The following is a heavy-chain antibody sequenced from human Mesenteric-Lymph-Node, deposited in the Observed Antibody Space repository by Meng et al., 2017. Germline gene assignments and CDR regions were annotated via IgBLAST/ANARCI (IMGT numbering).Heavy chain of an antibody. V-gene: IGHV3-23*01. Sequence: GESLKISCAASGFTFSNYAMNWARQAPGKGLEWVSGISGSGSNTYYADSVKGRFSISRDNSKNTLYLQMNSLGAGDTAVYYCVKAEAGSGRQFEYWGQGTRVTSAS. CDR2: ISGSGSNT. D-gene: IGHD3-10*01. CDR3: VKAEAGSGRQFEY. J-gene: IGHJ4*02. CDR1: GFTFSNYA.